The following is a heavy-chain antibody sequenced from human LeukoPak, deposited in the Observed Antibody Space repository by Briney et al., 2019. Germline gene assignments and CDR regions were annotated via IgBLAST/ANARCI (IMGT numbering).Heavy chain of an antibody. CDR1: GYTFTGYY. V-gene: IGHV1-2*06. J-gene: IGHJ4*02. Sequence: ASVKVSCKASGYTFTGYYMHWVRQAPGQGLGWMGRINPNSGGTNYAQKFQGRVTMTRDTSISTAYMELSRLRSDDTAVYYCARTSHYDISTGYLVYYFDYWGQGTLVTVSS. D-gene: IGHD3-9*01. CDR2: INPNSGGT. CDR3: ARTSHYDISTGYLVYYFDY.